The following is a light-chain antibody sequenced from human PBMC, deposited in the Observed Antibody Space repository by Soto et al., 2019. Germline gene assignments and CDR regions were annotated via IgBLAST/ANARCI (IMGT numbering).Light chain of an antibody. CDR3: QQSYSTPIT. V-gene: IGKV1-39*01. Sequence: DIQMTQSPSSLSASVGDRVTITCRASLGVANYLNWYQQKPGKAPKLLIYAASSLQSGVPSRFSGSGSGTDFTLTISSLQPEDFATYYCQQSYSTPITFGQGTRLENK. CDR2: AAS. J-gene: IGKJ5*01. CDR1: LGVANY.